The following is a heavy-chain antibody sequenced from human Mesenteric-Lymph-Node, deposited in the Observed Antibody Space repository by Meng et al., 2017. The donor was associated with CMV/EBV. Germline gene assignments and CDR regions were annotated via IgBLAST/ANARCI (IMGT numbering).Heavy chain of an antibody. J-gene: IGHJ6*02. V-gene: IGHV3-23*01. CDR1: GFAFSSDG. CDR3: AKWGGGVQAWDHYGMDV. CDR2: INDNGGST. Sequence: GESLKISCAASGFAFSSDGMSWVRQAPGKGLEWVSAINDNGGSTYYADSVRGRFTISRDNSKNTLYLQMNNLRAEDTAVYYCAKWGGGVQAWDHYGMDVWGQGTTVTVSS. D-gene: IGHD1-26*01.